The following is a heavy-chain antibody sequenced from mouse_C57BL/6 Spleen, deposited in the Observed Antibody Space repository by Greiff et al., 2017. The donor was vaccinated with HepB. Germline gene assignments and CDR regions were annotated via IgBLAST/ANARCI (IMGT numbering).Heavy chain of an antibody. J-gene: IGHJ2*01. CDR3: ARPNYYGSFFDY. CDR2: IHPNSGST. Sequence: VKLQQPGAELVKPGASVKLSCKASGYTFTSYWMHWVKQRPGQGLEWIGMIHPNSGSTNYNEKFKSKATLTVDKSSSTAYMQLSSRTSEDSAVYYCARPNYYGSFFDYWGQGTTLTVSS. D-gene: IGHD1-1*01. V-gene: IGHV1-64*01. CDR1: GYTFTSYW.